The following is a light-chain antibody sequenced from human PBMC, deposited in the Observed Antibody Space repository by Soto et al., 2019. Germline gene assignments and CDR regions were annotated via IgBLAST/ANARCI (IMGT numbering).Light chain of an antibody. V-gene: IGKV3-20*01. CDR3: KQYGISLT. CDR2: GAS. CDR1: QSVSSSY. Sequence: EIVLTQSPGTLSLSPGERATLSCRASQSVSSSYLTRYQQKPGQAPRLLIYGASSRATGIPDRFSGSSSGTVYTLTISILEPKDVAVYYCKQYGISLTFGCGPKVEIK. J-gene: IGKJ4*01.